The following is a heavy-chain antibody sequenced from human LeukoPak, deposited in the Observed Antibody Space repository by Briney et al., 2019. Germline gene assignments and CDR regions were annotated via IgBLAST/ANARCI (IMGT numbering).Heavy chain of an antibody. CDR3: ATFDGYPYYFDY. CDR2: FDPEDGET. V-gene: IGHV1-24*01. J-gene: IGHJ4*02. Sequence: GASVKVSCKVSGYTLTELSMHWVRQAPGKGLEWMGGFDPEDGETIYAQKSQGRVTMTEDTSTDTAYMELSSLRSEDTAVYYCATFDGYPYYFDYWGQGTLVTVSS. CDR1: GYTLTELS. D-gene: IGHD5-24*01.